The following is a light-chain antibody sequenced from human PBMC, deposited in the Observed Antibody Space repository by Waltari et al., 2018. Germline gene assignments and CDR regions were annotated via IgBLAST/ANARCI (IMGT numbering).Light chain of an antibody. Sequence: QSALTQPASVSGSPGQSITISCTGTSSDVGGYNYVPWYQQYPGKAPKLMIYDVSKRPSGVSNRFSGSKSCNTASLTISGLQAEDEADYYCCSYAGSSTHVLFGGGTKLTVL. J-gene: IGLJ2*01. V-gene: IGLV2-23*02. CDR1: SSDVGGYNY. CDR2: DVS. CDR3: CSYAGSSTHVL.